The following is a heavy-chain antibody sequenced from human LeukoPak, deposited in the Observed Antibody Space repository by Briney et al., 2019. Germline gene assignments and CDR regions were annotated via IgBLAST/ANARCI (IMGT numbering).Heavy chain of an antibody. CDR2: ISSSGSYI. Sequence: PGGSLRLSCAASGFTFISYTMNWVRQAPGKGLEWVSSISSSGSYIFYADSMKGRFTISRDNGKNSLYLQMNSLRAEDTAVYYCARGGSGYWYFDLWGRGTLVTVSS. CDR3: ARGGSGYWYFDL. D-gene: IGHD6-19*01. V-gene: IGHV3-21*01. J-gene: IGHJ2*01. CDR1: GFTFISYT.